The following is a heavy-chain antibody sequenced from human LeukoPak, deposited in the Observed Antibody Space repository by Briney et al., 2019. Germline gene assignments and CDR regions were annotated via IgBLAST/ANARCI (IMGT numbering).Heavy chain of an antibody. CDR2: IIPIFGTA. Sequence: ASVKVSCKASGGTFSSYAISWVRQAPGQGLEWMGGIIPIFGTANYAQKFQGRVTITADESTSTAYMELSSLRSEDTAVYYFATTISTWAGYSSSWYPFYWGQGTLVTVSS. V-gene: IGHV1-69*01. CDR3: ATTISTWAGYSSSWYPFY. J-gene: IGHJ4*02. CDR1: GGTFSSYA. D-gene: IGHD6-13*01.